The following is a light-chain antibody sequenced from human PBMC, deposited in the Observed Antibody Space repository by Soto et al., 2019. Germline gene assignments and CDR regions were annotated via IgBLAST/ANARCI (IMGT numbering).Light chain of an antibody. J-gene: IGKJ5*01. CDR3: QQYGSSPIT. Sequence: IVFTQSPGTLSLSPGERATLSCRASQSVSSSYLAWYLQKPGQAARPLIYSASSRATGIPDRFSGSGSGTDFTLTISRLEPEDCAVYYCQQYGSSPITLGQGTRLEIK. CDR2: SAS. V-gene: IGKV3-20*01. CDR1: QSVSSSY.